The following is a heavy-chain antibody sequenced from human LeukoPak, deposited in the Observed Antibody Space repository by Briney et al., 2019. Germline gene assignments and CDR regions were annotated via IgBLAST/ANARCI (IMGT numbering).Heavy chain of an antibody. CDR3: ARARGYSGYECDDYYYYGMDV. CDR2: ISAYNGNT. CDR1: GYTFTSYG. J-gene: IGHJ6*02. D-gene: IGHD5-12*01. Sequence: GASVKVSCKASGYTFTSYGISWVRQAPGQGLEWMGWISAYNGNTNYAQKLQGRVTMTTDTSTSTAYMELRSLRSDDTAVYYCARARGYSGYECDDYYYYGMDVWGQGTTVTVSS. V-gene: IGHV1-18*01.